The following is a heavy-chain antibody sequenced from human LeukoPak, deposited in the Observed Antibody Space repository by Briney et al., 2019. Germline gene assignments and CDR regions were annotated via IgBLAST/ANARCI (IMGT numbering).Heavy chain of an antibody. Sequence: PGGSLRLSCAASGFTFSDCYMSWIRQAPGKGLEWVSYISSSGSTIYYADSVKGRFTISRDNAKNALYLQMNSLRAEDTAVYYCARIATVSTFDYWGQGTLVTVSS. D-gene: IGHD5-18*01. CDR1: GFTFSDCY. J-gene: IGHJ4*02. CDR2: ISSSGSTI. CDR3: ARIATVSTFDY. V-gene: IGHV3-11*01.